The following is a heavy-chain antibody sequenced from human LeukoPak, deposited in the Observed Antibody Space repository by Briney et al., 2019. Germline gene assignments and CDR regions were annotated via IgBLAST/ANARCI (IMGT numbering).Heavy chain of an antibody. CDR2: INHSGST. CDR1: GGSFSGYY. J-gene: IGHJ5*02. Sequence: SETLSLTCAVYGGSFSGYYWSWIRQPPGKGLEWIGEINHSGSTNYNPSLKSRVTISVDTSKNQFSLKLSSVTAADTAVYYCATMVRNNWFDPWGQGTLVTVSS. CDR3: ATMVRNNWFDP. D-gene: IGHD3-10*01. V-gene: IGHV4-34*03.